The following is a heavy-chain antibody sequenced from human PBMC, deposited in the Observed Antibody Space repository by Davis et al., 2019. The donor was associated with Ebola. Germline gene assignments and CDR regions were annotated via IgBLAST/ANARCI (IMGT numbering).Heavy chain of an antibody. Sequence: GESLKISCAASGFTFSSYAMSWVRQAPGKGLEWVSAISGSGGSTYYADSVKGRFTISRDNSENTLYLQMNSLRAEDTAVYYCAKDQSGSYHAADYWGQGTLVTVSS. D-gene: IGHD1-26*01. CDR1: GFTFSSYA. CDR2: ISGSGGST. J-gene: IGHJ4*02. CDR3: AKDQSGSYHAADY. V-gene: IGHV3-23*01.